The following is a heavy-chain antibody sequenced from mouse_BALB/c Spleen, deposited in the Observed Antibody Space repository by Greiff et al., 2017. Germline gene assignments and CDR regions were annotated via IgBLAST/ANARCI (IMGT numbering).Heavy chain of an antibody. CDR2: IWSGGST. CDR3: ARSGIYGNNEWDH. Sequence: VKLVESGPGLVPPSQSLSITCTVSGCSLTSYCVHWVRQPPGKGLEWLGVIWSGGSTNYNSAFMSRLSISNDYSKSKVFFKMNSLQTDDTAMYYCARSGIYGNNEWDHWGQGTTLTVSS. D-gene: IGHD1-1*01. J-gene: IGHJ2*01. CDR1: GCSLTSYC. V-gene: IGHV2-9*02.